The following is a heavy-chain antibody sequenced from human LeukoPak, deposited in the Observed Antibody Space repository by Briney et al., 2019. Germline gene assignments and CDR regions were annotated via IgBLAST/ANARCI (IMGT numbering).Heavy chain of an antibody. CDR2: ITSSGRYI. CDR1: GFPFSSHG. Sequence: KTGGSLRLSCAGSGFPFSSHGMNWVRQAPGKGLEWVSSITSSGRYIYYADSVKGRFTISRDNAKNSLYLQMNSLRAEDTAVYYCAREGGYPVFWAFDIWGQGTMVTVSS. D-gene: IGHD5-12*01. CDR3: AREGGYPVFWAFDI. J-gene: IGHJ3*02. V-gene: IGHV3-21*01.